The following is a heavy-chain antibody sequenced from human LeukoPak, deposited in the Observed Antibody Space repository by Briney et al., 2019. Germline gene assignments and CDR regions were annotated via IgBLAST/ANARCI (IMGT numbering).Heavy chain of an antibody. Sequence: PSQTLSLTCAVSGGSISSGGYSWSWIRQPPGKGLEWIGYIYHSGSTYYNPSLKSRVTISVDRSKNQFSLKLSSVTAADTAVYYCARDADYYGMDVRGQGTTVTVSS. CDR1: GGSISSGGYS. J-gene: IGHJ6*02. CDR2: IYHSGST. V-gene: IGHV4-30-2*01. CDR3: ARDADYYGMDV.